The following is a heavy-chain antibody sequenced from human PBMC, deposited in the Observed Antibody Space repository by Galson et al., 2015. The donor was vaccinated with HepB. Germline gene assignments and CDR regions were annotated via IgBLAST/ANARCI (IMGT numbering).Heavy chain of an antibody. CDR1: GFTSGDYT. J-gene: IGHJ4*02. V-gene: IGHV3-49*03. D-gene: IGHD5-12*01. Sequence: SLRLSCAASGFTSGDYTVTWFRQAPWKGLEWVGYIRRNTYGGTTEYAASVKGRFTFSRDDSKNIVYLRMNSLKTEDTAMYYCSGDRRGGYGPFDYWGQGTLVTVSP. CDR3: SGDRRGGYGPFDY. CDR2: IRRNTYGGTT.